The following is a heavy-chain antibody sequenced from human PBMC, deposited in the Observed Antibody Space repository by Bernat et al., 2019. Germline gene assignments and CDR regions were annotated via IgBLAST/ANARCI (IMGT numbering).Heavy chain of an antibody. D-gene: IGHD2-2*01. J-gene: IGHJ6*03. Sequence: QVQLQQWGAGLFKPSETLSLTCAVYGGSFSGYYWSWIRQPPGKGLEWIGEINHSGSTNYNPPIKSRVTISVDTSKNRFTLKQKSVPAASTAVYYCARAVVPAEENHPPGHHYYYYMDVWGKGTTVTVSS. CDR2: INHSGST. V-gene: IGHV4-34*01. CDR1: GGSFSGYY. CDR3: ARAVVPAEENHPPGHHYYYYMDV.